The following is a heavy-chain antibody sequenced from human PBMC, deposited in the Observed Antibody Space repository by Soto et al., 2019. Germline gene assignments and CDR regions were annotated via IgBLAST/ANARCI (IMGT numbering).Heavy chain of an antibody. D-gene: IGHD1-26*01. CDR3: ARHIYINSGLFAYDF. Sequence: GDSLKLSCKGSGYRFTSYWIGGVRQMPGKGLEWVANINPGDSDTRYNPSLQRQVTVSADKSVSTAYLQWSSLKASDTGTYYVARHIYINSGLFAYDFWGQGIMVTVSS. J-gene: IGHJ3*01. CDR2: INPGDSDT. V-gene: IGHV5-51*01. CDR1: GYRFTSYW.